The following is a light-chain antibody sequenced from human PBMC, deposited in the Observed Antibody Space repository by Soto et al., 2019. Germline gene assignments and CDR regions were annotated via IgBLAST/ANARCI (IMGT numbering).Light chain of an antibody. Sequence: EIVMTQSPATLSVSPGERATLSCSASQSVSSNLAWYQQKPGQAPRLLIYGASTRATGIPARFSGSGSGTEFTLTISSLQSEDFAVYYCQQYNNWHWTFGQGTKVEIK. J-gene: IGKJ1*01. CDR2: GAS. V-gene: IGKV3-15*01. CDR3: QQYNNWHWT. CDR1: QSVSSN.